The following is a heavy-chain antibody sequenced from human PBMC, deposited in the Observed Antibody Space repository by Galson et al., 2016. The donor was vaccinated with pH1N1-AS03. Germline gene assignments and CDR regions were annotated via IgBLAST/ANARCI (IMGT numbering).Heavy chain of an antibody. CDR3: ARDALLSLPGGIDY. CDR2: VSNDGNNK. D-gene: IGHD2/OR15-2a*01. Sequence: SLRLSCAASGFTFTNAWMSWARQAPGKGLEWMAAVSNDGNNKWYADSVKGRFTISRANSKNTLYLQVNSVRAEDTAVYYCARDALLSLPGGIDYWGQGTLVAVSS. V-gene: IGHV3-30*03. J-gene: IGHJ4*02. CDR1: GFTFTNAW.